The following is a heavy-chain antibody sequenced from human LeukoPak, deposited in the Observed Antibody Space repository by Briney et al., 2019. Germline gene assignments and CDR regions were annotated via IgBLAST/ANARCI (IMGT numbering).Heavy chain of an antibody. V-gene: IGHV1-8*01. Sequence: ASVKVSCKASGYTFSSYDINWVRQATGQGLEWMGWMNPNYGNTEYAQKFQGRATMTRDTSISTAYMELSSLTSEDTAVYFCARTPRYGDLDYWGQGTQVTVSS. CDR2: MNPNYGNT. CDR1: GYTFSSYD. D-gene: IGHD4-17*01. J-gene: IGHJ4*02. CDR3: ARTPRYGDLDY.